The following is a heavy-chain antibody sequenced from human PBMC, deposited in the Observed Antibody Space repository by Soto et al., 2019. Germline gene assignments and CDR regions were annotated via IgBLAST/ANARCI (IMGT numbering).Heavy chain of an antibody. D-gene: IGHD3-22*01. V-gene: IGHV1-69*13. Sequence: SVKVSCKASGGTFSSYAISWVRHAPGQGLEWMGGIIPIFGTANYAQKFQGRVTITADESTSTAYMELSSLRSEDTAVYYCASQITMIGEYCFDYWGQGTLVTVSS. CDR1: GGTFSSYA. CDR3: ASQITMIGEYCFDY. J-gene: IGHJ4*02. CDR2: IIPIFGTA.